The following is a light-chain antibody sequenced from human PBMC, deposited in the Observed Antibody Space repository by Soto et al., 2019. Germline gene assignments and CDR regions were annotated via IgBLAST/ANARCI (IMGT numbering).Light chain of an antibody. CDR2: GTS. CDR3: QQYYNWPYT. V-gene: IGKV3-15*01. Sequence: EIVMTQSPATLSVSPGEGATLSCRASQSVTSNLAWYQQQPGQAPRLLIYGTSTRATGIPVRLSGSGSGTEFTLTISSLQSEDFAVYYCQQYYNWPYTFGQGTKLEIK. CDR1: QSVTSN. J-gene: IGKJ2*01.